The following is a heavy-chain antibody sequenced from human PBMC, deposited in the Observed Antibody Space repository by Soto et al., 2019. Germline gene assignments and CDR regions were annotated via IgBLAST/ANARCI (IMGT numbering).Heavy chain of an antibody. CDR2: INSDGSSI. CDR3: ARLPVDTITSLDY. Sequence: EVQLVESGGDLVQPGGFLRLSCATSGFTFSRYWMHWVRQVPGKGLVWVSRINSDGSSISYSDSVKGRFTISRDNAKNTLYLQMNSLRVEDTAVYYCARLPVDTITSLDYWCQGTRVTVSS. V-gene: IGHV3-74*01. D-gene: IGHD3-3*01. J-gene: IGHJ4*02. CDR1: GFTFSRYW.